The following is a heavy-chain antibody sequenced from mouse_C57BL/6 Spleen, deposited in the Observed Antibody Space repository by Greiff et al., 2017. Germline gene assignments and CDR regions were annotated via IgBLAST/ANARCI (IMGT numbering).Heavy chain of an antibody. CDR3: ARADYGSSWFAY. D-gene: IGHD1-1*01. Sequence: QVQLQQPGAELVRPGSSVKLSCKASGYTFTSYWMDWVKQRPGQGLEWIGNIYPSDSETHYNQKFKDKATLTVDKSSSTAYMQLSSLPSEDSAVYYCARADYGSSWFAYWGQGTLVTVSA. CDR1: GYTFTSYW. V-gene: IGHV1-61*01. CDR2: IYPSDSET. J-gene: IGHJ3*01.